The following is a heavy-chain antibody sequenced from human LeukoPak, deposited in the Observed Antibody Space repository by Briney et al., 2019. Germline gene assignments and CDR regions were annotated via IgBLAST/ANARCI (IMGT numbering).Heavy chain of an antibody. CDR1: VITVSSYY. CDR2: IYGGGTT. J-gene: IGHJ2*01. V-gene: IGHV3-53*01. Sequence: PGGSLRLSRAVSVITVSSYYMCWVREAPGKGLEGGLIIYGGGTTYYTDSAQGRFTISRDNSKNTGNLQMNSLRAEGTAVAFWAELTDGGGRRTLVTVSS. CDR3: AELTDG. D-gene: IGHD5-24*01.